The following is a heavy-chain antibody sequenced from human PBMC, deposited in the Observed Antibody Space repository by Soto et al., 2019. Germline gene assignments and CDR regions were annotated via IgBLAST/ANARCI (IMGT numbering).Heavy chain of an antibody. J-gene: IGHJ3*02. D-gene: IGHD1-20*01. CDR2: ISSSGSSI. CDR3: ARVTGTSDAFDI. CDR1: GFSFSDYY. Sequence: GSLRLSCAASGFSFSDYYMSWIRQAPGKGLEWVSYISSSGSSIYYADSVKGRFTISRDNAKNSLYLQMNSLRAEDTAVYYCARVTGTSDAFDIWGQGTMVTVSS. V-gene: IGHV3-11*01.